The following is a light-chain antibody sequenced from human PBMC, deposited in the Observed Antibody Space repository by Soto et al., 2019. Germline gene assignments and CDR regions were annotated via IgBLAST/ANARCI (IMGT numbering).Light chain of an antibody. Sequence: DIQMTQSPSTLSASVGDRVTITCRASQSISSWMAWYQQKPGKAPKLLIYKASSFESGVPSRFSGSGSGTEFTLTISSLQPDDFATYYCQQYNRYSYTFGQGTKLEIK. J-gene: IGKJ2*01. CDR1: QSISSW. CDR3: QQYNRYSYT. V-gene: IGKV1-5*03. CDR2: KAS.